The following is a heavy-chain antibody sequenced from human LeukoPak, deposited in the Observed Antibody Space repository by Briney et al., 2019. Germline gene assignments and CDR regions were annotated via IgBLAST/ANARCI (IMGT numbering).Heavy chain of an antibody. J-gene: IGHJ3*01. CDR3: AKTKITLIVVSNPLSGALDV. CDR1: GFTFDDYA. Sequence: QPGRSLRLSCAASGFTFDDYAMHWVRQAPGKGLEWVSGIGGSAASSTHYADSVRGRFTISRDNSKNTLYLQMNGLRAEDTALYYCAKTKITLIVVSNPLSGALDVWGQGTMVTVSS. CDR2: IGGSAASST. D-gene: IGHD3-22*01. V-gene: IGHV3-23*01.